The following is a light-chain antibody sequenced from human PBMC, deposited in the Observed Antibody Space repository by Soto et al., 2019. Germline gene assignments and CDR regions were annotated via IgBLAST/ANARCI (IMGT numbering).Light chain of an antibody. CDR1: QSISTY. CDR2: KAS. Sequence: DVQMTQTPSTMSASVGGRVTITCRASQSISTYLAWYRHKPGEAPKLLIYKASTLERGVPSRFSGSGSVTHFTLTISSLQPEDFATYYCQQLHGYPITFGQGTRLEIK. CDR3: QQLHGYPIT. V-gene: IGKV1-5*03. J-gene: IGKJ5*01.